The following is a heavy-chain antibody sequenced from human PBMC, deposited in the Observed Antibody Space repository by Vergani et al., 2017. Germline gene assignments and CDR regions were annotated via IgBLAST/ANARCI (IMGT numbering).Heavy chain of an antibody. CDR2: IIPIFGTT. Sequence: QVQLVQSGAEVRKPGSSVKVSCKASGGIFSSYAISWVRQAPGQGLEWMGGIIPIFGTTNYAQKFQGRVTITADESTSTAYMELSSLRSEDTAVYYCATSTVNKFRFSYCDYYYMDVWGKGTSVTVSS. CDR1: GGIFSSYA. J-gene: IGHJ6*03. D-gene: IGHD4-11*01. V-gene: IGHV1-69*13. CDR3: ATSTVNKFRFSYCDYYYMDV.